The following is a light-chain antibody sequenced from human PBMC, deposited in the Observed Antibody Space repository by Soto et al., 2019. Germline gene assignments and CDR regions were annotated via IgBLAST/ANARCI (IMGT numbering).Light chain of an antibody. V-gene: IGKV3-20*01. J-gene: IGKJ4*01. CDR2: GAS. Sequence: EIVLTQSPGTLSLSPGERATLSCRASQSVSSSYLAWYQQKPGQAPRLLIYGASSRATGIPDRFSGSGSGTDFKLTISGLEPEDFAVYYCQQYGSSPLTFGGGTKVEIK. CDR3: QQYGSSPLT. CDR1: QSVSSSY.